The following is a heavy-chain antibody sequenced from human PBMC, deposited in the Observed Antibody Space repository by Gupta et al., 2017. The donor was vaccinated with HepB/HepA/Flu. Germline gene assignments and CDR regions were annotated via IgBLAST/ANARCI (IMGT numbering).Heavy chain of an antibody. CDR1: GFTFSRYA. V-gene: IGHV3-30-3*01. D-gene: IGHD3/OR15-3a*01. Sequence: QVQLVESGGGVVQPGRSLRLSCAASGFTFSRYAMHWVRQAPVKGLEWVAVISYDVSNKYYADSVKGRFTISRDNSKNTLNLQMYSLRAEDTAVYYCARDESGVDWERCYYYGMDVWGQGTTVTVSS. CDR2: ISYDVSNK. CDR3: ARDESGVDWERCYYYGMDV. J-gene: IGHJ6*02.